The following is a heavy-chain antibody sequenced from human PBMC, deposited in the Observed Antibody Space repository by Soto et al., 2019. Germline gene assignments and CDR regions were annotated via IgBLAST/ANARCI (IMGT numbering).Heavy chain of an antibody. D-gene: IGHD3-22*01. CDR1: GFTFSSYD. J-gene: IGHJ4*02. CDR2: IGTTGDT. Sequence: EVQLVESGGGLVQPGGSLRLSCAASGFTFSSYDMYWVRQAPGKGLEWVAGIGTTGDTYCLDSVKSRFTISRENTKNVLYLDMHALNTADPAVYYCVSMSYDSSGFHTGFDNWGQGTLVTVSS. CDR3: VSMSYDSSGFHTGFDN. V-gene: IGHV3-13*01.